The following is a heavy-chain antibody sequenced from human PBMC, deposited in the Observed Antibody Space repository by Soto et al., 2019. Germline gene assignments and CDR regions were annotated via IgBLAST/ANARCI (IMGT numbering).Heavy chain of an antibody. CDR3: ARHGVVAATQDLCAFDI. CDR1: GFSFTSYW. Sequence: GGSLKISCKGSGFSFTSYWIGWVRQMPGKGLEGMGIIYPGSSDTRYSPSFQGQVTISASNSINTAYLQWSSLKASDTAMYYCARHGVVAATQDLCAFDIWGQGTMVTVSS. V-gene: IGHV5-51*01. D-gene: IGHD2-15*01. CDR2: IYPGSSDT. J-gene: IGHJ3*02.